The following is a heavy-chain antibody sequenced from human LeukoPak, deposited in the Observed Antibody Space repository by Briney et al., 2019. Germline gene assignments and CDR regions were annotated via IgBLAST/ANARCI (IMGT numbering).Heavy chain of an antibody. V-gene: IGHV4-39*07. CDR1: GGSISSSSYY. Sequence: PSETLSLTCTVSGGSISSSSYYWGWIRQPPGKGLEWIGSIYYSGSTYYNPSLKSRVTISVDTSKNQFSLKLSSVTAADTAVYYCAREFRSSGAATPNYYFDYWGQGTLVTVSS. CDR2: IYYSGST. CDR3: AREFRSSGAATPNYYFDY. J-gene: IGHJ4*02. D-gene: IGHD2-15*01.